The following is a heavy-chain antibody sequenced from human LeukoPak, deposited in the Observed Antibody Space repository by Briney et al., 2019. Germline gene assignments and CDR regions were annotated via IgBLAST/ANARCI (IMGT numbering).Heavy chain of an antibody. CDR2: IYYSGGDT. V-gene: IGHV3-23*01. CDR3: ASSLRRVVVVAATYYYYYYMDV. CDR1: GFTLSSYE. D-gene: IGHD2-15*01. J-gene: IGHJ6*03. Sequence: GGSLRLSCTASGFTLSSYEMSWIRQAPGKGLEWVSSIYYSGGDTHYADSVKGRFTISRDNSKNTLYLQLSSLRGDDTAVYYCASSLRRVVVVAATYYYYYYMDVWGKGTTVTVSS.